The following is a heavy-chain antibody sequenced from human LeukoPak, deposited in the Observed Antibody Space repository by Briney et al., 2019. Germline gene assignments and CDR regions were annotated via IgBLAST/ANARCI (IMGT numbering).Heavy chain of an antibody. J-gene: IGHJ4*02. CDR2: ISWNSGSI. V-gene: IGHV3-9*01. D-gene: IGHD6-13*01. CDR1: GFTFSSYA. CDR3: AKASGYSSSWPTH. Sequence: GGSLRLSCAASGFTFSSYAMSWVRQPPGKGLEWVSGISWNSGSIGYAGSVKGRFTISRDNAKNSLYLQMNSLRAEDTALYYCAKASGYSSSWPTHWGQGTLVTVSS.